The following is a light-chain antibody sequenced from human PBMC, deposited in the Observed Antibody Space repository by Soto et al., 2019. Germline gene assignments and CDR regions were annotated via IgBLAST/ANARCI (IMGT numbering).Light chain of an antibody. CDR2: EVS. CDR3: SSYTDSSTLEV. J-gene: IGLJ1*01. V-gene: IGLV2-14*01. Sequence: QSVLTQPASVSGSPGQSITISCTGTGSDVGTYNYVSWYQQHPGKAPKLTIYEVSNRPSGVSNRFSGSKSGATASLTISRLQAEDEADYYCSSYTDSSTLEVFGTGTKVTVL. CDR1: GSDVGTYNY.